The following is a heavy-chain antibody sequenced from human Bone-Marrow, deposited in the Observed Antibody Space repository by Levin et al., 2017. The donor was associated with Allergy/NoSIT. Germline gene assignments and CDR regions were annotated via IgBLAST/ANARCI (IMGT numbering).Heavy chain of an antibody. D-gene: IGHD3-22*01. V-gene: IGHV4-34*01. CDR3: ARARYYYESSGYSV. Sequence: SCAVYGGSFSGYYWSWIRQPPGKGLEWIGEINHSGSTNYNPSLKSRVTISVDTSKNQFSLKLSSVTAADTAVYYCARARYYYESSGYSVWGQGTLVTVSS. J-gene: IGHJ4*02. CDR1: GGSFSGYY. CDR2: INHSGST.